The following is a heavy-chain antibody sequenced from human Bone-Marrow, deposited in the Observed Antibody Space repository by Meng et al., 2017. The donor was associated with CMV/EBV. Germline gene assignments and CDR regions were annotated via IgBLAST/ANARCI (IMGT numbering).Heavy chain of an antibody. J-gene: IGHJ4*02. Sequence: SVKVSCKASGGTFSSYAISWVRQAPGQGLEWMGGIIPIFGTANYAQKFQGRVTITTDESTSTAYMELSSLRSEDTAVYYCARDAYQRNLGFDYWGQGTLVTFSS. CDR1: GGTFSSYA. CDR3: ARDAYQRNLGFDY. V-gene: IGHV1-69*05. D-gene: IGHD1-7*01. CDR2: IIPIFGTA.